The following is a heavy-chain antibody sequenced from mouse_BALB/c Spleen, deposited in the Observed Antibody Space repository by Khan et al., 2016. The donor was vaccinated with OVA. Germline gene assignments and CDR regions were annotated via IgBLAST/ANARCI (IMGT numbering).Heavy chain of an antibody. CDR2: INPSNDYT. D-gene: IGHD3-2*01. J-gene: IGHJ3*01. CDR3: ARSGQLGLRGGFTY. Sequence: QVQLQQSGAELARPGASVKMSCKTSGYTFTTYTLHWVKQRPGRSLEWIGYINPSNDYTNYNQKFKEKSTLTAAKSSSTAYMQLSSLTSEDSAVYYGARSGQLGLRGGFTYGGQGTLVTVSA. CDR1: GYTFTTYT. V-gene: IGHV1-4*01.